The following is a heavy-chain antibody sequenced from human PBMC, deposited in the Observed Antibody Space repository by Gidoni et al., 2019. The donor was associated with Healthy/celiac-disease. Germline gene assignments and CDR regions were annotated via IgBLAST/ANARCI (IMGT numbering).Heavy chain of an antibody. CDR2: IWYDGSNK. CDR1: GSTSSSYG. D-gene: IGHD1-7*01. J-gene: IGHJ4*02. V-gene: IGHV3-33*01. Sequence: QVQLVESGGGVVQPGRSLRLSRAASGSTSSSYGMHWSRQAPGKGLEWVAVIWYDGSNKYYADSVKGRFTISRDNSKNTLYLQMNSLRAEDTAVYYCARDPNWNSFDYWGQGTLVTVSS. CDR3: ARDPNWNSFDY.